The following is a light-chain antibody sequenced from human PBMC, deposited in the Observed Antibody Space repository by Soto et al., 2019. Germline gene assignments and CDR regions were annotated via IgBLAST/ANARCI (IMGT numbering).Light chain of an antibody. CDR1: QSVSSN. J-gene: IGKJ5*01. CDR3: PQRNHWSPIT. V-gene: IGKV3-15*01. Sequence: EILMTQSPATLSVSPGERATLSCRASQSVSSNLAWYQQKPGQAPRLLIYGASTRATGITARFSGSGSETVFPLTILSLQSGYFAIYYCPQRNHWSPITFGQGTRLEIK. CDR2: GAS.